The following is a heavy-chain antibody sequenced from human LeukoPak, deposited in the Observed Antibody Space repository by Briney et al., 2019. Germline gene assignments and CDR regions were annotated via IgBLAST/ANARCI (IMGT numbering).Heavy chain of an antibody. V-gene: IGHV4-59*01. D-gene: IGHD5-24*01. J-gene: IGHJ5*02. Sequence: SETLSLTCTVSGGSINSYYWSWIRQPPGKGLEWIGYRYYSGRTNNNPSLKSRVTISVDTSKNQFSLKMSSVTAADTAVYYCARARDGHINNWFDPWGQGTLVTVSS. CDR1: GGSINSYY. CDR2: RYYSGRT. CDR3: ARARDGHINNWFDP.